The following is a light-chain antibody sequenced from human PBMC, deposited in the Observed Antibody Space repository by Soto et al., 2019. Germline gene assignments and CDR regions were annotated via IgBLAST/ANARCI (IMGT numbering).Light chain of an antibody. Sequence: ESPMAPSTFPLSASLRESVHLTCRASQSISSWLAWYQQKPGKAPKLLIYDASSLESGVPSRFSGSGSGTEFTLTISSLQPDDFATYYCQQYNSYTWTFGQGTKVDIK. CDR2: DAS. CDR3: QQYNSYTWT. J-gene: IGKJ1*01. CDR1: QSISSW. V-gene: IGKV1-5*01.